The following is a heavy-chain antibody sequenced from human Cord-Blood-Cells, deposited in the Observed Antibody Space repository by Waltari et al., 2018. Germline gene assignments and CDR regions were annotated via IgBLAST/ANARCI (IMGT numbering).Heavy chain of an antibody. CDR2: IYYRGSP. CDR1: GGSISSYY. J-gene: IGHJ5*02. CDR3: ARNVYSSSWYWFDP. D-gene: IGHD6-13*01. V-gene: IGHV4-59*01. Sequence: QVQLQESGPGLVKPSETLSLTCTVSGGSISSYYWSWIRQPPGKGLEWIGYIYYRGSPTYNPSRKSRVTISVDTSKNQFSLKLSSVTAADTAVYYCARNVYSSSWYWFDPWGQGTLVTVSS.